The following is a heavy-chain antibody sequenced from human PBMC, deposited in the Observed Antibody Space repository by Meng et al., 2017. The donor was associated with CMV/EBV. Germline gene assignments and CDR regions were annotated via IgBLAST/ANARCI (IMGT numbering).Heavy chain of an antibody. D-gene: IGHD2-8*01. CDR2: IAHVGSVK. V-gene: IGHV3-30*02. CDR1: GFTFSPSA. CDR3: AKDLYYSFDY. Sequence: VVSWGGVVQPGGSLRLACASSGFTFSPSAMHWVRQPPGKGLEWVSFIAHVGSVKTYTDSVKGRFTISRDDSENTVYLEMNSLRVEDTAVYYCAKDLYYSFDYWGQGTLVTVSS. J-gene: IGHJ4*02.